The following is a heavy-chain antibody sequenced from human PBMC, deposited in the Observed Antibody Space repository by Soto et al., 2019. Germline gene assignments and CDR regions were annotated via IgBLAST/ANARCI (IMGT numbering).Heavy chain of an antibody. CDR1: GYTFTSYT. D-gene: IGHD6-19*01. V-gene: IGHV1-3*01. J-gene: IGHJ4*02. Sequence: AEVNDSCKASGYTFTSYTIHWVHQAPGQRLEWMGWINAGNGDTKYSHKLQGRVTITWDTSANTAYMELSSLTSDDMAVYYFGRGGSGWSQTGYWGQGTLVTVSS. CDR2: INAGNGDT. CDR3: GRGGSGWSQTGY.